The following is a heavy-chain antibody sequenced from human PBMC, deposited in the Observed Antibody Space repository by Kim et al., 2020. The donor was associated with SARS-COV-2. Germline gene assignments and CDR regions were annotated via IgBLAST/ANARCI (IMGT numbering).Heavy chain of an antibody. J-gene: IGHJ4*02. D-gene: IGHD4-17*01. CDR3: ARGSDYDY. V-gene: IGHV5-10-1*01. Sequence: DCYTTYGPSFQGHVTISADKSISTAYRQWSSLKASDTAIYYCARGSDYDYWGQGTLVTVSS. CDR2: DCYT.